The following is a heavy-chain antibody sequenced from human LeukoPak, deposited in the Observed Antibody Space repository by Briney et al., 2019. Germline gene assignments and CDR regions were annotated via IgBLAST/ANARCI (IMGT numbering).Heavy chain of an antibody. Sequence: GASVKVSCKASGYTFTSYDINWVRQATGQGLEWMGWMNPNNRGYAQKFQGRVTITTDTSISTAYMELSSLRSEDTAVYYCARVRDSSGYYSLSHFDYWGQGTLVTVSS. V-gene: IGHV1-8*01. CDR3: ARVRDSSGYYSLSHFDY. D-gene: IGHD3-22*01. CDR2: MNPNNR. J-gene: IGHJ4*02. CDR1: GYTFTSYD.